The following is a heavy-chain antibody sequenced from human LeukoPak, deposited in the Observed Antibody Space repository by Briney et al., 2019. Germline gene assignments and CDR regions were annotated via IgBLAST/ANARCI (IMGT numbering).Heavy chain of an antibody. CDR1: GGSFSGYY. Sequence: KPSETLSLTCAVYGGSFSGYYWSWIRQPPGKGLEWIGEINHSGSTNYNPSLKSRVTISVDTSKNQFSLKLSSVTAADTAVYYCARATVYDSSDYYFDYWGQGTLVTVPS. J-gene: IGHJ4*02. CDR2: INHSGST. CDR3: ARATVYDSSDYYFDY. D-gene: IGHD3-22*01. V-gene: IGHV4-34*01.